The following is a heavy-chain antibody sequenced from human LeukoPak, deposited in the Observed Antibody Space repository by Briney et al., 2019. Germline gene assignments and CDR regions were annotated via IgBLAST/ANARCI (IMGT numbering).Heavy chain of an antibody. Sequence: GGSLRLSCSASGFTFSSFSMSSGRRAPGKGVEWVSALSASGGSSYDAASMKGRFTISRDNSKNTLYLQLNSLPAEDTAVYYCAKSHEGASWFYFDYWGQGTLVTVSS. CDR2: LSASGGSS. D-gene: IGHD1-26*01. J-gene: IGHJ4*02. CDR3: AKSHEGASWFYFDY. CDR1: GFTFSSFS. V-gene: IGHV3-23*01.